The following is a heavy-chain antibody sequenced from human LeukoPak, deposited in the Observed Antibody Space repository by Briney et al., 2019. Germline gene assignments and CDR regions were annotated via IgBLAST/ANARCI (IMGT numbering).Heavy chain of an antibody. J-gene: IGHJ4*02. D-gene: IGHD3-10*01. CDR2: LVGSGFTI. Sequence: GGSLRLSCAASGFTFSSYAMSWVRQAPGKGLEWVSTLVGSGFTIYYSDSVKGRFTISRDNSKNTVYLLMNSLRAEDTAVYYCARDLGIDYGSVDNWGQGTLVTVSS. CDR3: ARDLGIDYGSVDN. V-gene: IGHV3-23*01. CDR1: GFTFSSYA.